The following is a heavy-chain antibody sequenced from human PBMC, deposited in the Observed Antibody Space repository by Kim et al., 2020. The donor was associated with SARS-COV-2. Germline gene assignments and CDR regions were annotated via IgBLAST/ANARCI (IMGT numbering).Heavy chain of an antibody. CDR1: GFTFSSYA. J-gene: IGHJ4*02. V-gene: IGHV3-30-3*01. CDR2: ISYDGSNK. Sequence: GGSLRLSCAASGFTFSSYAMHWVRQAPGKGLEWVAVISYDGSNKYYADSVKGRFTISRDNSKNTLYLQMNSLRAEDTAVYYCAREKGGYSYGYSIEYWGQGTLVTVSS. CDR3: AREKGGYSYGYSIEY. D-gene: IGHD5-18*01.